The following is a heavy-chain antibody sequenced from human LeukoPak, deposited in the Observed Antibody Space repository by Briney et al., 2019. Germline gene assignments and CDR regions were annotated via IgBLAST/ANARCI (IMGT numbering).Heavy chain of an antibody. V-gene: IGHV3-74*01. D-gene: IGHD1-7*01. CDR2: MNGEGTTI. CDR3: ATARNFRFEY. J-gene: IGHJ4*02. Sequence: GGSLRLSCAVSGFNFRDHWMDWVRQAPGKGLMWVSRMNGEGTTIDYADSVKGRFTVSRDYAKNTLFLQMNNLRTEDTALYFCATARNFRFEYWGQGSLVIVSA. CDR1: GFNFRDHW.